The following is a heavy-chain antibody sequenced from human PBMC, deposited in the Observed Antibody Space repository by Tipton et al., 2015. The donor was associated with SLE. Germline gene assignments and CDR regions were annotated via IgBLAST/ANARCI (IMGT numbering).Heavy chain of an antibody. CDR3: ASFRYCDDSGCMEAFDV. CDR1: GGSISSLSYY. V-gene: IGHV4-39*02. Sequence: TLSLTCTVSGGSISSLSYYWGWIRQPPGKGLEWIGNVYYTGKTYYNPSLKSRLTISVDTPKNPFSLRLTSLTAADTAVYYCASFRYCDDSGCMEAFDVWGQGTLVPVSS. J-gene: IGHJ3*01. CDR2: VYYTGKT. D-gene: IGHD3-9*01.